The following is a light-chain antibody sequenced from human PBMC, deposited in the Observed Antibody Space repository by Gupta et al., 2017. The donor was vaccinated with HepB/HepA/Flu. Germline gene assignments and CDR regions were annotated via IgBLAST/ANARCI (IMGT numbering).Light chain of an antibody. V-gene: IGKV1-39*01. CDR3: QQTNSISFI. CDR1: QSISSY. CDR2: AAS. J-gene: IGKJ5*01. Sequence: DIQMTQSPSSLSASVGDRVTISCRASQSISSYLNWYQQKPGRAPNLLIYAASTLQSGVPSRFSGSGSGTDFTLTITSLQPEDFATYYCQQTNSISFIFGQGTRLEIK.